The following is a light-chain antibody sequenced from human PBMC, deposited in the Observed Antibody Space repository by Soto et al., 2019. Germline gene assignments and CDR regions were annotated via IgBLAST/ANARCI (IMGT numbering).Light chain of an antibody. V-gene: IGKV1-39*01. CDR3: QQSYSAPYT. J-gene: IGKJ2*01. CDR2: GAY. Sequence: DIQMTQSPSSQSASGGDRVTITCRASQSITKSLNWYQQKPGKAPKLLINGAYTLQGGVPSRFSCSGSGTDFTLTISSLQPEDFTTYYCQQSYSAPYTFGQGTKLEI. CDR1: QSITKS.